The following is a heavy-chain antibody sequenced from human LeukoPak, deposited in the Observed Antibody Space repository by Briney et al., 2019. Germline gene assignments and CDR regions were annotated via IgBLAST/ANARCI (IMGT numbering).Heavy chain of an antibody. CDR1: GFTFSSYW. CDR2: INSDGSST. D-gene: IGHD6-19*01. CDR3: ARASTFIAVAGDWFDP. Sequence: GGSLRLSCAASGFTFSSYWMHWVRQAPGKGLVWVSRINSDGSSTSYADSVKGRFTISRDNSKNTLYLQMNSLRAEDTAVYYCARASTFIAVAGDWFDPWGQGTLVTVSS. V-gene: IGHV3-74*01. J-gene: IGHJ5*02.